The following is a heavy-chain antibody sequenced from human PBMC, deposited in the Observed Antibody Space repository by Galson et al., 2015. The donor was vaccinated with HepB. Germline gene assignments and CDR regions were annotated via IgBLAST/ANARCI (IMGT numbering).Heavy chain of an antibody. CDR1: GYTFTGYY. CDR3: ARALYYDFWSGYPGTFDY. V-gene: IGHV1-2*06. D-gene: IGHD3-3*01. Sequence: SVKVSCKASGYTFTGYYMHWVRQAPGQGLEWMGRINPNSGGTNYAQKFQGRVTMTRDTSISTAYMELSRLRSDDTAVYYCARALYYDFWSGYPGTFDYWGQGTLVTVSS. J-gene: IGHJ4*02. CDR2: INPNSGGT.